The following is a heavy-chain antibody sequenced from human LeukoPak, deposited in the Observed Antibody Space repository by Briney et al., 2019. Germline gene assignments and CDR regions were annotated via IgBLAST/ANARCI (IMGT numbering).Heavy chain of an antibody. D-gene: IGHD6-13*01. J-gene: IGHJ4*02. CDR1: GFTFSSYA. CDR3: AKDYSASSSWYADF. CDR2: ISGNGDIT. V-gene: IGHV3-23*01. Sequence: GGSLRLSCAASGFTFSSYAISWVRQAPGKGLEWVSDISGNGDITYYADSVKGRFTISRDNAKNSLYLQMNSLRAEDTAVYYCAKDYSASSSWYADFWGQGTLVTVSS.